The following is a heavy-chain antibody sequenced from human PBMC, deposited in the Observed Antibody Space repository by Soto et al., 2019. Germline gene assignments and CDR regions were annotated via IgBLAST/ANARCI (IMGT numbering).Heavy chain of an antibody. CDR1: GFSLSTSGVG. V-gene: IGHV2-5*02. J-gene: IGHJ4*02. D-gene: IGHD3-16*01. CDR3: AHTPRGAFDY. CDR2: IYWDDDM. Sequence: QITLKESGPTLVKPTQTLTLTCTFSGFSLSTSGVGVGWFRQPPGKALEWLAVIYWDDDMRYSPSLRNRLTFNKDTSKNQVVLTMTNVDPVDTATYYCAHTPRGAFDYWGQGTLVTVSS.